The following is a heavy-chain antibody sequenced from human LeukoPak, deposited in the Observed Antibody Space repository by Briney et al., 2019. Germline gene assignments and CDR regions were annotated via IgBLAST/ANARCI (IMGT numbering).Heavy chain of an antibody. CDR1: GGSINSGGYY. CDR3: ARRYYYGSGTFDH. Sequence: SETLSLTCTVSGGSINSGGYYWSWIRQHPGKGLEWIGYIYYSGSTYYNPSLKSRVTISVDTSKNQFSLKLSSVTAADTAVYYCARRYYYGSGTFDHWGQGTLVTVSS. J-gene: IGHJ4*02. V-gene: IGHV4-31*03. D-gene: IGHD3-10*01. CDR2: IYYSGST.